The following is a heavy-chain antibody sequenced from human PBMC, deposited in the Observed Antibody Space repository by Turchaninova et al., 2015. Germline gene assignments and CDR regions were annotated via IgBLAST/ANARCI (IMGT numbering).Heavy chain of an antibody. D-gene: IGHD6-6*01. J-gene: IGHJ6*02. V-gene: IGHV1-3*01. CDR2: INAGNGNT. CDR1: GYNLTGYA. CDR3: ARENGRSSFYYGMDV. Sequence: QVQLLQSGDEGKKPGALVKVYCKASGYNLTGYAIHWVRQAPGQRLEGMGWINAGNGNTKYSQKFQGRVTITRDTSASTAYMELSSLRSEDTAVYYCARENGRSSFYYGMDVWGQGTTVTVSS.